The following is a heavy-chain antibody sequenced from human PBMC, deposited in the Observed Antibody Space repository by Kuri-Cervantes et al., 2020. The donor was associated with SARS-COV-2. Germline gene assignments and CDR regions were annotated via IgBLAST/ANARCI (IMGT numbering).Heavy chain of an antibody. D-gene: IGHD1-1*01. CDR3: ARSRSPPQLERRYYYYYYMDV. V-gene: IGHV1-24*01. CDR2: FDPEDGET. Sequence: ASAQVTCRVSGYTLTELSMRWVRQAPGKGLEWMGGFDPEDGETIYGQKFQGRVTMTTDTSTSTAYMELRSLRSDDTAVYYCARSRSPPQLERRYYYYYYMDVWGKGTTVTVSS. J-gene: IGHJ6*03. CDR1: GYTLTELS.